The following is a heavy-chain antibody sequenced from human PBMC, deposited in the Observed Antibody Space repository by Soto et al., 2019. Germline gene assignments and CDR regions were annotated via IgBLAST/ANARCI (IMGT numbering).Heavy chain of an antibody. CDR2: IYYSGST. CDR3: ARDFKGYDLKGYYYYYGMDV. V-gene: IGHV4-59*01. J-gene: IGHJ6*02. Sequence: PSETLSLTCTVSGGSISSYYWSWIRQPPGKGLEWIGYIYYSGSTNYNPSLKSRVTISVDTSKNQFSLKLSSVTAADTAVYYCARDFKGYDLKGYYYYYGMDVWGQGNTVTVSS. CDR1: GGSISSYY. D-gene: IGHD5-12*01.